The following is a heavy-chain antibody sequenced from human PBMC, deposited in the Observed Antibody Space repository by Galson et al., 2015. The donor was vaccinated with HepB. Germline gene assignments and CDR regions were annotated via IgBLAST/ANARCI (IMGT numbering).Heavy chain of an antibody. CDR2: ISWNSGSI. CDR3: APNLPVPD. D-gene: IGHD5/OR15-5a*01. Sequence: LRLSCAASGFTFDDYAMHWVRQAPGKGLEWVSGISWNSGSIGYADSVKGRFTISRDNAKNSLYLQMNSLRAEDTALYYCAPNLPVPDWGQGTLVTVSS. V-gene: IGHV3-9*01. J-gene: IGHJ4*02. CDR1: GFTFDDYA.